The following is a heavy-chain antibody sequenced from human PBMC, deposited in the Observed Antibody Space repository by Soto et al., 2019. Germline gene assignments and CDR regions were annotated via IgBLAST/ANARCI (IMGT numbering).Heavy chain of an antibody. CDR2: ISAYRGNT. Sequence: GAAVKVSCKAAGYSFTTYGISWVRDAPGQGLEWMGWISAYRGNTDYAQKLQGRVTMTTDTSTSTAYMELRSLRSDDTAVYYCARDGPVVVEGMDVWGQGTTVTVS. D-gene: IGHD2-2*01. CDR3: ARDGPVVVEGMDV. J-gene: IGHJ6*02. V-gene: IGHV1-18*04. CDR1: GYSFTTYG.